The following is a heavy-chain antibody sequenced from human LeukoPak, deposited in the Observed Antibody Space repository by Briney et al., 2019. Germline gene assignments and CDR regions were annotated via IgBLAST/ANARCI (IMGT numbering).Heavy chain of an antibody. D-gene: IGHD3-16*01. V-gene: IGHV3-33*08. CDR3: ARDSMGKGGSFDY. CDR2: IWYDGSNK. Sequence: QPGRSLRLSCAASGFTFSSYGMHWVRQAPGKGLEWVSVIWYDGSNKYYADSVKGRFTISRDNSKNTLYLQMNSLRAEDTAVYYCARDSMGKGGSFDYWGQGTLVTVSS. CDR1: GFTFSSYG. J-gene: IGHJ4*02.